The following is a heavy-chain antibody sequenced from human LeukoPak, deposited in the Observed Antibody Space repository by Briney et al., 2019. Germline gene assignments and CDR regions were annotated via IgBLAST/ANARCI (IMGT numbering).Heavy chain of an antibody. CDR3: ARRGCSGSTCDFDL. J-gene: IGHJ4*02. D-gene: IGHD2-15*01. CDR2: IKHDGSVK. V-gene: IGHV3-7*02. Sequence: GGSLRLSCAVSGFTFSSYGMSWVRQAPGKGLEWVANIKHDGSVKYYVDSVKGRFTISRDNAKNSLYLQMNSLRAEDTAVYYCARRGCSGSTCDFDLRGQGTLVTVSS. CDR1: GFTFSSYG.